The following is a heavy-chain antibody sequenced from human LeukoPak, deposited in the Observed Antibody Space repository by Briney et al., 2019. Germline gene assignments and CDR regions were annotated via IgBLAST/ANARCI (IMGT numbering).Heavy chain of an antibody. J-gene: IGHJ6*04. D-gene: IGHD2-2*01. V-gene: IGHV3-30*18. Sequence: PGRSLRLSCAASGFTFSSYGMHWVRQAPGKGLEWVAVISYDGSNKYYAGSVKGRFTISRDNSKNTLYLQMNSLRAEDTAVYYCAKDTTCSSTSCLAYYYYGMDVWGKGTTVTVSS. CDR1: GFTFSSYG. CDR3: AKDTTCSSTSCLAYYYYGMDV. CDR2: ISYDGSNK.